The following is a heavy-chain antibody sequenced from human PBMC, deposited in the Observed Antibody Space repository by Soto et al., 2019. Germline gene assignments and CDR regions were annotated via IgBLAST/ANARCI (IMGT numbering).Heavy chain of an antibody. J-gene: IGHJ4*02. CDR1: GFSFSSYA. V-gene: IGHV3-23*01. D-gene: IGHD5-12*01. CDR2: ISGSGGST. CDR3: AKGVEMATSMRFIYFDD. Sequence: GGSLRLSCATSGFSFSSYAMSWVRQAPGKGLEWVSAISGSGGSTYYADSVKGRFTISRDNSKNTLYLQMNSLRAGVTSVYYCAKGVEMATSMRFIYFDDWCQGTLVTSPQ.